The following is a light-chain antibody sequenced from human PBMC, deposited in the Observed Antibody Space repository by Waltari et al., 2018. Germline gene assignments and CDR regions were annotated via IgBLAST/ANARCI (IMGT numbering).Light chain of an antibody. V-gene: IGKV3-11*01. CDR3: QQRSIWPVT. CDR2: DAS. CDR1: QSVSSY. J-gene: IGKJ4*01. Sequence: EIVLTQSPVTLSLSPGERATLSCRASQSVSSYLAWYQQKPGQAPRLLIYDASNRVTGIPARFSGSGSGTDFTLTISSLDPEDFAVYYCQQRSIWPVTFGGGTKVEIK.